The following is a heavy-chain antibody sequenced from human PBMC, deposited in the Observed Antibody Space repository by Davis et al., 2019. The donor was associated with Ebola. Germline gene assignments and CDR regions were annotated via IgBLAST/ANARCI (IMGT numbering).Heavy chain of an antibody. CDR2: IYYSGST. Sequence: SETLSLTCTLSGGSISSRSYYWGWIRQPPVKGLEWIGRIYYSGSTYYNPSLKSRVTISVDTSKNQFPLKLSSVTAADTAVYYCASQFIVLMVSWGWFDPWGQGTLVTVSS. CDR3: ASQFIVLMVSWGWFDP. D-gene: IGHD2-8*01. V-gene: IGHV4-39*01. CDR1: GGSISSRSYY. J-gene: IGHJ5*02.